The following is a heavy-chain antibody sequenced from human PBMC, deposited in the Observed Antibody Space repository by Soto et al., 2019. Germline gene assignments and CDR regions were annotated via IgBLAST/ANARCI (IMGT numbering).Heavy chain of an antibody. CDR2: IATYNSNK. CDR1: GDTFTNFG. CDR3: ARVLRGVVNWFDP. D-gene: IGHD3-10*01. V-gene: IGHV1-18*01. Sequence: HLVQSGPEVKQPGASVTVSCNTSGDTFTNFGLSWVRQAPGQGLEWMGWIATYNSNKNYAQKFQGRLTLTTDTSTSTAYMELKSLGYDDTAVYYYARVLRGVVNWFDPLRQGTLVTVSS. J-gene: IGHJ5*02.